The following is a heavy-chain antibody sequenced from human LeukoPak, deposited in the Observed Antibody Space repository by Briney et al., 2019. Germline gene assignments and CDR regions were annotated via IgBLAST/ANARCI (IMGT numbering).Heavy chain of an antibody. D-gene: IGHD5-18*01. CDR1: GGSISGYY. Sequence: SETLSLTCTVSGGSISGYYWSWIRQPPGKGLEWIGYIYYRGSTNYNPSLKSGVTISVDTSKNQFALKLISVTAAETAVYYWARGGGDSYGYGYYFDNWGQGTLVTVSS. J-gene: IGHJ4*02. CDR3: ARGGGDSYGYGYYFDN. V-gene: IGHV4-59*01. CDR2: IYYRGST.